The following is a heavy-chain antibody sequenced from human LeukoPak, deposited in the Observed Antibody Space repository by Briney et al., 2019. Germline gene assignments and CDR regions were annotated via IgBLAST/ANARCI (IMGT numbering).Heavy chain of an antibody. CDR3: ARGGGLDV. V-gene: IGHV3-7*03. CDR2: INHNGNVN. CDR1: GFTFSSYW. J-gene: IGHJ6*02. Sequence: GGSLRLPCVGSGFTFSSYWMNWARQAPGKGLEWVASINHNGNVNYYVDSVKGRFTISRDNAKNSLYLQMSNLRAEDTAVYFCARGGGLDVWGQGATVTVSS. D-gene: IGHD3-16*01.